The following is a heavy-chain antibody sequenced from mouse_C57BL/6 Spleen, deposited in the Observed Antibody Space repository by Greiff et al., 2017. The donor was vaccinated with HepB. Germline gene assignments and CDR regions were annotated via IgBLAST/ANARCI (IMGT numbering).Heavy chain of an antibody. D-gene: IGHD1-1*01. V-gene: IGHV5-16*01. CDR2: INYDGSST. CDR3: ARDGSSYGWYLDV. J-gene: IGHJ1*03. Sequence: DVTLVESEGGLVQPGSSMKLSCTASGFTFSDYYMAWVRQVPEKGLEWVANINYDGSSTYYLDSLKSRFIISRDNEKNILYLQMSSLKSEDKATYYGARDGSSYGWYLDVWGTGTTVTVAS. CDR1: GFTFSDYY.